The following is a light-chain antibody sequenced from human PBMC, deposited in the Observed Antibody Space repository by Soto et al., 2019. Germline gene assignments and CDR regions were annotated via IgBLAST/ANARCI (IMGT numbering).Light chain of an antibody. Sequence: LMVTQFPLSLYVTPGEPAAMSCRASERLQSNGIRYLHWYLQKPGQSPQFLIYRGSTRASGVPDRFSGSGSGTDCTLTISRLEDEDVGVYDCMQSRHSPWTFGQGTKVDI. CDR2: RGS. J-gene: IGKJ1*01. V-gene: IGKV2-28*01. CDR3: MQSRHSPWT. CDR1: ERLQSNGIRY.